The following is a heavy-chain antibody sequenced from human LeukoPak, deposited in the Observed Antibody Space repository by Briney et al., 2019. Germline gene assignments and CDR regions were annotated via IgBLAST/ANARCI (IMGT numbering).Heavy chain of an antibody. V-gene: IGHV3-53*01. D-gene: IGHD6-13*01. CDR2: IYSDGGT. CDR3: AKVGAGYSSSP. CDR1: GFTVSSSY. J-gene: IGHJ5*02. Sequence: PGGSLRLSCAASGFTVSSSYMSWVRQTPGEGLEWVSVIYSDGGTCYADSVKGRFTISRDISENALFLQMNSLRVEDTAVYYCAKVGAGYSSSPWGQGTLVTVSS.